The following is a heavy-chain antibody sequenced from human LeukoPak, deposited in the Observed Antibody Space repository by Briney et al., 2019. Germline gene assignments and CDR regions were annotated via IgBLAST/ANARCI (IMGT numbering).Heavy chain of an antibody. Sequence: PGGSLRLSCAASGFTFSSYWMHWVRQAPGKGLVWVSRINSDGSSTSYADSVKGRFTISRDNAKNSLYLQMNSLRAEDTAVYYCARDPGLGGAFDIWGQGTMVTVSS. CDR2: INSDGSST. CDR3: ARDPGLGGAFDI. CDR1: GFTFSSYW. V-gene: IGHV3-74*01. J-gene: IGHJ3*02. D-gene: IGHD1-26*01.